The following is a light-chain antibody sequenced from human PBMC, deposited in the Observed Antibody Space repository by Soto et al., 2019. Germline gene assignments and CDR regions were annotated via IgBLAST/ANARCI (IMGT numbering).Light chain of an antibody. CDR1: QSVIYSANNKNC. CDR3: QQYLGIPRT. J-gene: IGKJ1*01. CDR2: WAS. Sequence: DIVMTQSPDSLAVSLGERATINCKSSQSVIYSANNKNCLAWYQQNPGQPPKLLIYWASTRESGVPDRFSGSGSGIDFTLTISSLQAEDVAVYYCQQYLGIPRTFGQGTKVEIK. V-gene: IGKV4-1*01.